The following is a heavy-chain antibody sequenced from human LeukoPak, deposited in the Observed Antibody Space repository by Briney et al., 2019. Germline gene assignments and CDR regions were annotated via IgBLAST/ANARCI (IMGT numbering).Heavy chain of an antibody. Sequence: SQTLSLTCTASGGSISSGDYQWSWIRQPPGKGLEWIGYIYYSGSTNYNPSLKSRVTISVDTSKNQFSLKLSSVTAADTAVYYCARVRGAARRGNWFDPWGQGTLVTVSS. CDR2: IYYSGST. CDR1: GGSISSGDYQ. D-gene: IGHD6-6*01. J-gene: IGHJ5*02. V-gene: IGHV4-61*08. CDR3: ARVRGAARRGNWFDP.